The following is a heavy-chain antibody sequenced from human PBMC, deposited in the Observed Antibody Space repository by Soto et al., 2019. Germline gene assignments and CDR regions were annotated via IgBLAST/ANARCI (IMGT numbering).Heavy chain of an antibody. Sequence: GGPLRLSCAASGFPFSNSAMSWVRRAPGKGLEWVSGINNFGDRPYYAESVKGRFTISRDNSKNTLYLQMNSLTAEDTAVYYCAKNCWTGYPPGGYWGQGILVTVSS. CDR2: INNFGDRP. V-gene: IGHV3-23*01. D-gene: IGHD3-3*01. J-gene: IGHJ4*02. CDR3: AKNCWTGYPPGGY. CDR1: GFPFSNSA.